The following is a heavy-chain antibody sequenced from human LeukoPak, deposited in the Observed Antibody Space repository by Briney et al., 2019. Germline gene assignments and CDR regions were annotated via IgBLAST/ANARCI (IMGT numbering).Heavy chain of an antibody. CDR1: GYTFASYG. CDR2: ISAYNGNT. CDR3: ARDQAITMIVDRAFDI. Sequence: ASVKVSCKASGYTFASYGISWVRQAPGQGLEWMGWISAYNGNTDYAQKLQGRVTMTTDASTSTAYMELSSLRSEDTAVYYCARDQAITMIVDRAFDIWGQGTMVTVSS. D-gene: IGHD3-22*01. V-gene: IGHV1-18*01. J-gene: IGHJ3*02.